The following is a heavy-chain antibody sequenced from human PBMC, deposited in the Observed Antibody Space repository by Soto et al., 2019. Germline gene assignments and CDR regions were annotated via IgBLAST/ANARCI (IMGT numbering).Heavy chain of an antibody. D-gene: IGHD3-16*01. V-gene: IGHV4-59*11. CDR1: GGSMSSHY. J-gene: IGHJ4*02. CDR3: ARADPDASVGY. CDR2: ISYSGST. Sequence: SETLSLTCTVSGGSMSSHYWTWLRQPPGKGLEWIGYISYSGSTYYNPSLKSRVTISADTPRNQFSLKLSSVIAADTAVYYCARADPDASVGYWGQGTLATVSS.